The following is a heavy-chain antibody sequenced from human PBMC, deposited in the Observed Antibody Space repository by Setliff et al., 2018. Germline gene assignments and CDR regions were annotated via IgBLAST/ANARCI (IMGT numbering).Heavy chain of an antibody. V-gene: IGHV4-39*01. J-gene: IGHJ4*02. CDR3: AGQRRWFGPQPIDY. CDR2: IYYSGST. D-gene: IGHD3-10*01. Sequence: PSETLSLTCTVSGGSISSSSYYWGWIRQPPGKGLELIGTIYYSGSTYYNPSLKSRVNISVDTSKKQFSLKLSSVTAADTAVYYCAGQRRWFGPQPIDYWGQGTLVTVS. CDR1: GGSISSSSYY.